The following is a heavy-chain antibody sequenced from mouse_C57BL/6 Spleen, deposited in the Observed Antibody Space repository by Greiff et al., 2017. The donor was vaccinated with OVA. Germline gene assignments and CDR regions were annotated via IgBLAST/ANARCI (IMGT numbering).Heavy chain of an antibody. CDR3: ARRGLFDY. Sequence: EVKLQQSGPELVKPGASVKISCKASGYSFTGYYMNWVKQSPEKSLEWIGEINPSTGGTTYNQKFKAKATLTVDKSSSTAYMQLKSLTSEDSAVYYCARRGLFDYWGQGTTLTVSS. D-gene: IGHD3-3*01. CDR2: INPSTGGT. V-gene: IGHV1-42*01. J-gene: IGHJ2*01. CDR1: GYSFTGYY.